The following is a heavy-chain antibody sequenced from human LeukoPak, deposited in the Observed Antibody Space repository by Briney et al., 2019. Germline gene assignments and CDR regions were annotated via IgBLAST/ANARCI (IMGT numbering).Heavy chain of an antibody. CDR2: INPNSGGT. J-gene: IGHJ5*02. V-gene: IGHV1-2*02. CDR1: GYTFTGYY. CDR3: ARSGDCSSTSCHHPAWFDP. D-gene: IGHD2-2*01. Sequence: GASVKVSCKASGYTFTGYYMHWVRQAPGQGLEWMGWINPNSGGTNYAQKFQGRVTMTRDTSISTAYMELSRLRSDDTAVYYCARSGDCSSTSCHHPAWFDPWGQGTLVTVSS.